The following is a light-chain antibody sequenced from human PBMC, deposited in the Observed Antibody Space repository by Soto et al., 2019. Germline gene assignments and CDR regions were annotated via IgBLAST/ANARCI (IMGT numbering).Light chain of an antibody. CDR2: DAS. Sequence: DIQMTQSPSTLSASVGDRVTITCRASQSISSWLAWYQQKPGKAPKLLIYDASSLESGVPKRLGDSGPGTEFTRPISSQQPEDFATYYRQHYNSDSWTFGQGTKVEIK. J-gene: IGKJ1*01. CDR1: QSISSW. CDR3: QHYNSDSWT. V-gene: IGKV1-5*01.